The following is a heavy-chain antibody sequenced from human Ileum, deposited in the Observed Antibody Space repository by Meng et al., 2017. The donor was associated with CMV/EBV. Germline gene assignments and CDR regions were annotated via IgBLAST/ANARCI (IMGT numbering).Heavy chain of an antibody. CDR3: TRATDGYTYFDY. Sequence: SGFTFSASAMHWVRQAYGKGLEWVGRIRDKPDNYATSYDASVKGRFTISRDDSKNTAYLQMNSLQAEDTAVYYCTRATDGYTYFDYWGQGTLVTVSS. J-gene: IGHJ4*02. D-gene: IGHD5-24*01. V-gene: IGHV3-73*01. CDR1: GFTFSASA. CDR2: IRDKPDNYAT.